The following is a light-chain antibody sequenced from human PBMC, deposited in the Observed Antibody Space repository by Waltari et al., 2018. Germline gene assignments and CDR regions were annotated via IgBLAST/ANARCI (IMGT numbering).Light chain of an antibody. CDR1: SSDVSGYNF. J-gene: IGLJ3*02. Sequence: QSALTQPASVSGSPGQSVTISCTGTSSDVSGYNFVSWYQQHPGKAPTLMIYDVSNRPSRVSTRFSGSKSGNTASLTISGLQAEDEADYYCSSYTISSTLVFGGGTKLTVL. CDR3: SSYTISSTLV. CDR2: DVS. V-gene: IGLV2-14*01.